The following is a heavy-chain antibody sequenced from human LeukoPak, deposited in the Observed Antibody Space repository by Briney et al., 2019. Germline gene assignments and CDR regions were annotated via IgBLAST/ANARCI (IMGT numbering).Heavy chain of an antibody. V-gene: IGHV4-34*01. CDR1: GGSFSGYH. J-gene: IGHJ6*03. Sequence: PSETLSLTCAVYGGSFSGYHWPWIRQSPGKGLQWIGDINPIGCTYYKQSLHSRLTISIDTSNKQFSLNLRYVTAADTAVYYCARGRHDITMIFVVMTSVSYYLDVWGKGTTVPVS. D-gene: IGHD3-22*01. CDR2: INPIGCT. CDR3: ARGRHDITMIFVVMTSVSYYLDV.